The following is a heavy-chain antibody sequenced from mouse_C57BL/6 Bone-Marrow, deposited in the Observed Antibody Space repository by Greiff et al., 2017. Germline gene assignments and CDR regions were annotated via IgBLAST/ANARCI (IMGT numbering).Heavy chain of an antibody. Sequence: EVMLVESGGGLVKPGGSLKLSCAASGFTFSSYTMSWVRQTPEKRLEWVATISGGGGNTYYPDSVKGRFTISRDNAKNTLYLQMSSLRSEDTALYYCAREPGTWFAYWGQGTLVTVSA. CDR1: GFTFSSYT. CDR3: AREPGTWFAY. CDR2: ISGGGGNT. D-gene: IGHD4-1*01. J-gene: IGHJ3*01. V-gene: IGHV5-9*01.